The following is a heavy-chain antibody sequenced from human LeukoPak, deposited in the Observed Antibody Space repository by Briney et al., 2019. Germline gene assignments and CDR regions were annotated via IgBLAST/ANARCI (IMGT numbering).Heavy chain of an antibody. CDR1: GYTFTDYY. CDR2: INPNSGGT. CDR3: ARDGRSGWHYFDH. V-gene: IGHV1-2*02. D-gene: IGHD6-19*01. Sequence: ASVKVSCKASGYTFTDYYTHWVRQAPGQGLEWMGCINPNSGGTNYAQKFQGRVTMTRDTSINTAYMELSSLRSVDTAVYYCARDGRSGWHYFDHWGQGTLVTVSS. J-gene: IGHJ4*02.